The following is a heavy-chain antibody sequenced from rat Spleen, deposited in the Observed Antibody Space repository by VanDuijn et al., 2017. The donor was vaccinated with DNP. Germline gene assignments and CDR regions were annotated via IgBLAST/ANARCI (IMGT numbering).Heavy chain of an antibody. J-gene: IGHJ4*01. CDR3: ARHDSSYALDVMDA. CDR1: GFTFSDYY. V-gene: IGHV5-22*01. D-gene: IGHD1-2*01. CDR2: ISYEGSST. Sequence: EVQLVESGGGLVQPGRSMKLSCAASGFTFSDYYMAWVRQAPKKGLEWVASISYEGSSTYYGDSVKGRFTISRDNAKSTLYLQMNSLRSEDTATYYCARHDSSYALDVMDAWGQGASVTVSS.